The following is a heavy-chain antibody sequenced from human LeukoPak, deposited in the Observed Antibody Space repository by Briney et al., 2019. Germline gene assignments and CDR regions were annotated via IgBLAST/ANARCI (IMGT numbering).Heavy chain of an antibody. CDR2: INHSGST. J-gene: IGHJ4*02. CDR1: GGSFSGYY. D-gene: IGHD6-13*01. Sequence: SETLSLTCAVYGGSFSGYYWSWIRQPPGKGLEWIGEINHSGSTNYNPSLKSRVTISVDTSKNQFSLKLSSGTAADTAVYYCAREVHTSSCFDYWGQGTLVTVSS. V-gene: IGHV4-34*01. CDR3: AREVHTSSCFDY.